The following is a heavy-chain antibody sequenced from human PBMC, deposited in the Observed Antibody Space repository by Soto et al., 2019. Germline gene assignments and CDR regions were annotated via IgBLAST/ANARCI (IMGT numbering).Heavy chain of an antibody. CDR1: GFTVSSKY. CDR2: IQSGGLT. J-gene: IGHJ6*03. V-gene: IGHV3-66*01. CDR3: VMNDVICDGARCYGVPLDD. Sequence: EVQLVESGGGLVQPGGSLRLSCAASGFTVSSKYMSWVRQAPVKGLAWVARIQSGGLTYSADSVMGSFTIYRHSPENTVHLQMDSLRDEHTAVYYGVMNDVICDGARCYGVPLDDLGKGTRVIV. D-gene: IGHD2-21*01.